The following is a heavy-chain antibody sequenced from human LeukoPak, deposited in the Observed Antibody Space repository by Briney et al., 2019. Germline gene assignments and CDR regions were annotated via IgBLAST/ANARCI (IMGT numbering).Heavy chain of an antibody. J-gene: IGHJ3*02. CDR2: IGIAGNT. Sequence: GGSLRLSCAASGFTFSNYEMHWVRLVLGKGREWVSAIGIAGNTFYAGSVKGRFTISRENAKNSFHLQMNSLGAGDTAVYYCAREGSLSSSDAFDIWGQGTMVTVSS. CDR3: AREGSLSSSDAFDI. D-gene: IGHD6-6*01. V-gene: IGHV3-13*01. CDR1: GFTFSNYE.